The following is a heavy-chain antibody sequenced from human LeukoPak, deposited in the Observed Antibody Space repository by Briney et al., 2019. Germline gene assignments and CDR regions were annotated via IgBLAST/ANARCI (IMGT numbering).Heavy chain of an antibody. CDR1: GFTFSSYG. CDR2: ISYDGSNK. J-gene: IGHJ4*02. V-gene: IGHV3-30*18. D-gene: IGHD3-16*02. Sequence: TGRSLRLSCAASGFTFSSYGMHWVRQAPGKGLEWVAVISYDGSNKYYADSVKGRFTISRDNSKNTLYLQMNSLRAEDTAVYYCAKEIIRLGELSPYFDYWGQGTLVTVSS. CDR3: AKEIIRLGELSPYFDY.